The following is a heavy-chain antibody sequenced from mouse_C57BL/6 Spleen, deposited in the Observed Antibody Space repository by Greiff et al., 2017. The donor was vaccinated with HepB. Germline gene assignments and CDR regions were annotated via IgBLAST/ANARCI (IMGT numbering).Heavy chain of an antibody. CDR3: ARPAQAYYAMDY. Sequence: VQLQQSGAELVRPGPSVKVYCKASGYAFTNYLIEWVKQRPGQGLEWIGVINPGSGGTNYNEKFKGKATLTADKSSSTAYMQLSSLTSEDSAVYFCARPAQAYYAMDYWGQGTSVTVSS. CDR2: INPGSGGT. CDR1: GYAFTNYL. V-gene: IGHV1-54*01. J-gene: IGHJ4*01. D-gene: IGHD3-2*02.